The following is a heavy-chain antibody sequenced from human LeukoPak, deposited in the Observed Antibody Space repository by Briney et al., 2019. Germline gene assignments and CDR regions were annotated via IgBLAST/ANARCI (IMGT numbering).Heavy chain of an antibody. Sequence: GASVKVSCKASGGTFSSYAISWVRQAPGQGLEWMGGLIPIFGTANYAKKFQGRVTITTDESTSTAYMELSSLRSEDTAVYYCAIYDSSGPFDYWGQGTLVTVSS. V-gene: IGHV1-69*05. CDR2: LIPIFGTA. D-gene: IGHD3-22*01. CDR1: GGTFSSYA. CDR3: AIYDSSGPFDY. J-gene: IGHJ4*02.